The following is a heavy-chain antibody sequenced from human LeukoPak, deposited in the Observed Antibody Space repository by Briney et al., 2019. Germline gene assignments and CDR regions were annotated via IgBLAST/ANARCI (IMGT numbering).Heavy chain of an antibody. CDR3: AKMVREFYTISYYLDY. J-gene: IGHJ4*02. D-gene: IGHD2-8*01. V-gene: IGHV3-23*01. CDR2: ISGSGAGT. CDR1: GFTFSSYA. Sequence: GGSLRLSCAVSGFTFSSYAMNWVRQAPGKGLEWVSGISGSGAGTYYADSVKGRFTISRDNSKNTLYLQMNSLRAEDTAVYYCAKMVREFYTISYYLDYWGQGTLVTVSS.